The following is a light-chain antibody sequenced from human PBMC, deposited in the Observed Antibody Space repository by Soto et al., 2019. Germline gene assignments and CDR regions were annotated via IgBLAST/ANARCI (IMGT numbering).Light chain of an antibody. J-gene: IGKJ4*01. CDR3: QQSYSTPPLT. V-gene: IGKV1-39*01. Sequence: DIQMTQSPSSLSASVGDRVTITCRASQSIRSYLNWYQQKPGKAPKLLISAASSLQGGVPSRFSGSGSGTDFTLTISSLQPEDFATYYCQQSYSTPPLTFGGGTKVDIK. CDR1: QSIRSY. CDR2: AAS.